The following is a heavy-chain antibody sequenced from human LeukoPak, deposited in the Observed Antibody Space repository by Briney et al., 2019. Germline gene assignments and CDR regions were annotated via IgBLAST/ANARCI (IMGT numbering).Heavy chain of an antibody. Sequence: GGSLRLSCAASGFTFNNYAMSWVRQAPGKGLEWVSTISGSGGSTYYADSVKGRFTISRDNSKNTLYLQMNTLRAEDTAVYYCARNQPTYSSSWYFDYWGQGTLVTVSS. J-gene: IGHJ4*02. D-gene: IGHD6-13*01. CDR3: ARNQPTYSSSWYFDY. CDR1: GFTFNNYA. CDR2: ISGSGGST. V-gene: IGHV3-23*01.